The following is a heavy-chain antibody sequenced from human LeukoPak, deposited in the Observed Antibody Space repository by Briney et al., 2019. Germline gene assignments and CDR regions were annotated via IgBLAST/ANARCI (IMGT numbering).Heavy chain of an antibody. CDR3: ARMPDYYDSSGYSVYFDY. CDR2: INHSGST. V-gene: IGHV4-34*01. Sequence: TETLSLTCAVYGGSFSGYYWSWIRQPPGKGLEWIGEINHSGSTNYNPSLKSRVTISVDTSKNQFSLKLSSVTAADTAVYYCARMPDYYDSSGYSVYFDYWGREPWSPSPQ. CDR1: GGSFSGYY. J-gene: IGHJ4*02. D-gene: IGHD3-22*01.